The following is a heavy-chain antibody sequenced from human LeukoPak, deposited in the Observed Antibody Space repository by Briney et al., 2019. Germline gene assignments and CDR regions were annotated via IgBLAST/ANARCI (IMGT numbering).Heavy chain of an antibody. J-gene: IGHJ4*02. CDR2: IDYSGST. CDR3: ARGLWFGDENPPYFDY. CDR1: GGSISSYY. D-gene: IGHD3-10*01. V-gene: IGHV4-59*08. Sequence: SETLSLTCTVSGGSISSYYGSWIRQPPGKGLEWIGYIDYSGSTNYNPSLKSRVTISVDTSRNQFSLKLSSVPAADTAVYYCARGLWFGDENPPYFDYWGQGTLVTVSS.